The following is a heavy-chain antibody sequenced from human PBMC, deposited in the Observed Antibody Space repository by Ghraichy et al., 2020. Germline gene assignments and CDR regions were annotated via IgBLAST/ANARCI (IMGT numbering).Heavy chain of an antibody. CDR1: GFTFKNAW. CDR3: TTYYHDSIPGLY. Sequence: GGSLRLSCAASGFTFKNAWMSWVRQAPGKGLEWVGRIKSKTDGGTTDYATPVKGRFTISRDDSKNTLSLQMNSLKTEDTAVYYCTTYYHDSIPGLYWGQGTLVTVSS. J-gene: IGHJ4*02. V-gene: IGHV3-15*01. CDR2: IKSKTDGGTT. D-gene: IGHD3-10*01.